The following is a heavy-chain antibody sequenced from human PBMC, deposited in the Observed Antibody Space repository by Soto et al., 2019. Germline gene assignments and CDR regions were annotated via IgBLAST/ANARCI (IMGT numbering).Heavy chain of an antibody. D-gene: IGHD2-21*02. CDR3: ARGGHVVVVTAALDY. CDR1: GDTFTNYY. V-gene: IGHV1-46*01. CDR2: VNPSGGHT. J-gene: IGHJ4*02. Sequence: QVQLMQSGAEVKKPGASVKVSCKASGDTFTNYYIHWVRQAPGQGLEWMGTVNPSGGHTTYAQHVLGRVTMTRDTSTSTSYMELTSLTSDDTAVYYCARGGHVVVVTAALDYWGQGTLVTVSS.